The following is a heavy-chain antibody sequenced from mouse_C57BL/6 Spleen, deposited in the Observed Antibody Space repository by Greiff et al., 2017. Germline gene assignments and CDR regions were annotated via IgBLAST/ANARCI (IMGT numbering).Heavy chain of an antibody. D-gene: IGHD2-14*01. CDR3: ASRYSFDY. CDR2: ISDGGSYT. CDR1: GFPFSSYA. J-gene: IGHJ2*01. V-gene: IGHV5-4*03. Sequence: EVKLMESGGGLVKPGGSLKLSCAASGFPFSSYAMSWVRQTPEKRLEWVATISDGGSYTYYPDNVKGRFTISRDNAKNNLYLQMSHLKSEDTAMYYCASRYSFDYWGQGTTLTVSS.